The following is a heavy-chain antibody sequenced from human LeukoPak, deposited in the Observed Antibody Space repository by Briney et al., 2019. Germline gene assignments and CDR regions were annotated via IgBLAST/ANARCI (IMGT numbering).Heavy chain of an antibody. J-gene: IGHJ4*02. CDR3: ARDWYYDSAGYFPY. D-gene: IGHD3-22*01. CDR1: GFTFSRYA. CDR2: IWNDGSNQ. Sequence: GGSLRLSCAASGFTFSRYAMHWVRQAPGKGLEWVAFIWNDGSNQNYADSVKGRFTISKDNSKKMVYVQMNSLRVDDTAVYYCARDWYYDSAGYFPYWGLGTLVTVSS. V-gene: IGHV3-33*01.